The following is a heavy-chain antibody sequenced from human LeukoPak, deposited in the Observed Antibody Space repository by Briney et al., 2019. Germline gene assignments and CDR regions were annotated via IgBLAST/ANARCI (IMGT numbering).Heavy chain of an antibody. J-gene: IGHJ5*01. CDR2: IYPSDSDT. D-gene: IGHD6-19*01. CDR1: GYRFTSYW. CDR3: ARQGAVAGTDLNWFDS. V-gene: IGHV5-51*01. Sequence: GESLKISCEGSGYRFTSYWVGWVRQMPGKGLEWMGIIYPSDSDTRYSPSFQGQVTISADKSISTAYLQWSSLKASDTGMYYCARQGAVAGTDLNWFDSWGQGTLVTVSS.